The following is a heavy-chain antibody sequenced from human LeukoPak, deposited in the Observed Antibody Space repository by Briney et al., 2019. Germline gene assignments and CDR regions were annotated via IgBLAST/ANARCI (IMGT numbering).Heavy chain of an antibody. CDR1: GFTFTRYG. Sequence: ASVKVSCKASGFTFTRYGITWVRQAPGQGLEWMGWIRAYSGDTTYAQKLQGRVTMTRDPSTSTVYMELRSLSSDDTAVYYCAREPTKTSGRYAHSVYWGQRTLVTVST. CDR3: AREPTKTSGRYAHSVY. J-gene: IGHJ4*02. V-gene: IGHV1-18*01. CDR2: IRAYSGDT. D-gene: IGHD6-19*01.